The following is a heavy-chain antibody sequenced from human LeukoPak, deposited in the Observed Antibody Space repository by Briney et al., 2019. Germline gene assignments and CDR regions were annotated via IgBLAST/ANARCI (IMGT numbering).Heavy chain of an antibody. Sequence: VKVSCKPSGYTFTVYYIHWVRQAPRQGLEWMGWINPTSGATNYAPKFQGRVTMTRDTSISTAYMELNSLKSDDTAVYFCARGVVAATFYYYMDVWGKGTTVTVSS. CDR2: INPTSGAT. D-gene: IGHD2-15*01. CDR3: ARGVVAATFYYYMDV. V-gene: IGHV1-2*02. CDR1: GYTFTVYY. J-gene: IGHJ6*03.